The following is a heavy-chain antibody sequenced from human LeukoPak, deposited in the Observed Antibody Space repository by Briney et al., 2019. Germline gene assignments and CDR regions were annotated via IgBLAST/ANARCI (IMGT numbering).Heavy chain of an antibody. J-gene: IGHJ4*02. CDR1: GFTFNNAG. D-gene: IGHD5-18*01. CDR3: TTRWIYSYSLQFYFDF. V-gene: IGHV3-15*01. CDR2: VSSKTEGGTT. Sequence: PGGSLRLSCAASGFTFNNAGMTWVRQAPGKGPEWVGHVSSKTEGGTTDYAAPVKGRFTISKDDSKNTLYLYMNGLTTEDTGVSYCTTRWIYSYSLQFYFDFWGQGTLVTVSS.